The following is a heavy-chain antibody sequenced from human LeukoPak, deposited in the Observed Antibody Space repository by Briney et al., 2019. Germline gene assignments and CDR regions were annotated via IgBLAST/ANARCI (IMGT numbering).Heavy chain of an antibody. CDR3: ARSSDRRYYDFWSGYHYFDY. Sequence: VASVKVSCKASGGTFSSYAISWVRQAPGQGLEWMGGIIPIFGTANYAQKFQGRVTITADESTSTAYMELSSLRSEDTAVYYCARSSDRRYYDFWSGYHYFDYWGQGTLVTVSS. V-gene: IGHV1-69*01. D-gene: IGHD3-3*01. J-gene: IGHJ4*02. CDR2: IIPIFGTA. CDR1: GGTFSSYA.